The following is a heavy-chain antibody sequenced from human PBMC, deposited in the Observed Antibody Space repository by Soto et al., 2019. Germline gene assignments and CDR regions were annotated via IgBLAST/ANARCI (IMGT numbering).Heavy chain of an antibody. J-gene: IGHJ6*02. Sequence: SETLSLTCTVSGGSISRSSSYWVWIRQPHGKGLEWITSISSSAGPYYSPSLKGRVAISVNPSKNQFSLKLSSVTAADTAIYYCARYASGHYGLDAWGQGTTVTVSS. CDR3: ARYASGHYGLDA. CDR1: GGSISRSSSY. V-gene: IGHV4-39*01. CDR2: ISSSAGP. D-gene: IGHD2-2*01.